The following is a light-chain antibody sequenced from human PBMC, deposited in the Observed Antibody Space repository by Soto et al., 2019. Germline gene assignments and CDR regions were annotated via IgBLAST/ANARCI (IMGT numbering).Light chain of an antibody. J-gene: IGKJ5*01. V-gene: IGKV3-20*01. CDR2: GAS. CDR1: QNVGTK. Sequence: EVVMTQSPATLPVYTGERATLSCRASQNVGTKLAWYQHKPGQAPRLLIDGASTRATGVPARFTGSGSGTDFTLTISRLEPEDFAVFYCHQYGSSPQTFGQGTRLEIK. CDR3: HQYGSSPQT.